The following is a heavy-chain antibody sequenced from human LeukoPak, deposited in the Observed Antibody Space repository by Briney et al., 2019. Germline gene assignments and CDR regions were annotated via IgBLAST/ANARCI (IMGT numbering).Heavy chain of an antibody. CDR1: GGTFSSYA. D-gene: IGHD5-18*01. J-gene: IGHJ6*04. V-gene: IGHV1-69*06. Sequence: GASVKVSCKASGGTFSSYAISWVRQAPGQGLEWMGGIIPIFGTANYAQKLQGRVTITADKSTSTAYMELSSLRSEDTAVYYCASGTDTAMGDYGMDVWGKGTTVTVSS. CDR3: ASGTDTAMGDYGMDV. CDR2: IIPIFGTA.